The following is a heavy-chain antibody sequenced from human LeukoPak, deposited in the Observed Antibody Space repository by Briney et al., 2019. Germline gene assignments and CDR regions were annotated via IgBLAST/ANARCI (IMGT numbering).Heavy chain of an antibody. V-gene: IGHV3-30*18. CDR1: GFTFSSYG. CDR2: ISYDGSNK. Sequence: GRSLRLSCAASGFTFSSYGMHWVRQAPGKGLEWVAVISYDGSNKYYADSVKGRFTISRDNSKNTLYLQMNSLRAEDTAVYYCAKELPLYYYYGMDVWGQGTTVTVSS. J-gene: IGHJ6*02. D-gene: IGHD1-26*01. CDR3: AKELPLYYYYGMDV.